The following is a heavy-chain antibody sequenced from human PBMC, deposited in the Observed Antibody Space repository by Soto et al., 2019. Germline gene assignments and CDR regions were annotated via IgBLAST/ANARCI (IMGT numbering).Heavy chain of an antibody. V-gene: IGHV4-31*03. D-gene: IGHD6-13*01. Sequence: QVQLQESGPGLVKPSQNLSLTCTVSGGSFSSGAYYWSWVRRHPGMGLEWIGYISYRGTPYYNPSLKSRLTIPVDASKNQFSLRLSSVTAADTAVYYCARVSATGTRWFDPWGQGTLVTVSS. CDR2: ISYRGTP. CDR1: GGSFSSGAYY. J-gene: IGHJ5*02. CDR3: ARVSATGTRWFDP.